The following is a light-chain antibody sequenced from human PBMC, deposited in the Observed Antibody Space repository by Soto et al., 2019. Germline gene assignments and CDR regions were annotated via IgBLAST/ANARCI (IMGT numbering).Light chain of an antibody. Sequence: EIVMTQSPATLSVPPGDRVTLSCRASENIRTALAWYQQKPGQAPSLLIYGGSIRAADVPARFSGSGSATEFTLTISTLQSEEFAVYYCQQYYDWPTITFGQGTRLDIK. J-gene: IGKJ5*01. CDR2: GGS. CDR3: QQYYDWPTIT. V-gene: IGKV3-15*01. CDR1: ENIRTA.